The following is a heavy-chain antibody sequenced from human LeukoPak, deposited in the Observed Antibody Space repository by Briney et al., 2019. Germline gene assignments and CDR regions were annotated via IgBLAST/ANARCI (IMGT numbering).Heavy chain of an antibody. J-gene: IGHJ4*02. D-gene: IGHD5-12*01. CDR1: GGSISSHY. CDR2: IYYSGST. Sequence: PSETLSLTCIVSGGSISSHYWSWIRQPPGKGLEWIGYIYYSGSTNYNPSLKSRVTISVDTSKNQFSLKLSSVTAADTAVYYCARDNRGSGAFDYTYYFDNWGQGTLVTVSS. CDR3: ARDNRGSGAFDYTYYFDN. V-gene: IGHV4-59*11.